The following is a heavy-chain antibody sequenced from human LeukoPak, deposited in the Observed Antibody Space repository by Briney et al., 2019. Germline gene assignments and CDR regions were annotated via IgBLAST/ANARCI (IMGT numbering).Heavy chain of an antibody. V-gene: IGHV4-34*01. CDR3: VRRSLWFGEFHDDY. J-gene: IGHJ4*02. CDR1: GGSFSGYY. D-gene: IGHD3-10*01. Sequence: SETLSLTCAVYGGSFSGYYWSWIRQPPGKGLEWIGEITHSGRTNYDPSLKSRVTISVDRSKNQFSLNLSSATAADTAVYYCVRRSLWFGEFHDDYWGQGTLVTVSS. CDR2: ITHSGRT.